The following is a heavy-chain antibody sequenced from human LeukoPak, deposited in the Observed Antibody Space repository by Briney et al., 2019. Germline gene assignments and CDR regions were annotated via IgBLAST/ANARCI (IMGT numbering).Heavy chain of an antibody. CDR3: VSHFRYGWNEPFGY. Sequence: PSETLSLTCTVSGGSMSSSSYYWGWVRQPPGKGLEWIGSIYYSGSTYYNPSLKSRVTISVDTAKNQFSLKLRSATAADTAVYYCVSHFRYGWNEPFGYWGQGSLVTVSS. CDR1: GGSMSSSSYY. CDR2: IYYSGST. D-gene: IGHD1-1*01. J-gene: IGHJ4*02. V-gene: IGHV4-39*01.